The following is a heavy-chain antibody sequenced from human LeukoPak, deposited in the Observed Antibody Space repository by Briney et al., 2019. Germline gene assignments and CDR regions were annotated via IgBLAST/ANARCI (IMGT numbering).Heavy chain of an antibody. J-gene: IGHJ5*02. D-gene: IGHD5-18*01. Sequence: GGSLRLSWAASGFTFSSYAMSWVRQAPGKGLEWVSAISGSGGSTYYADSVKDRFTISRDNAKNSLYLQMNSLRAEDTAVYYCARYSYGSFSWFDPWGQGTLVTVSS. CDR3: ARYSYGSFSWFDP. V-gene: IGHV3-23*01. CDR2: ISGSGGST. CDR1: GFTFSSYA.